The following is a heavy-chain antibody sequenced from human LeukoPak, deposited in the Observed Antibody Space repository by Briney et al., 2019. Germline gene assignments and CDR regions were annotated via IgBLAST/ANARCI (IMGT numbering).Heavy chain of an antibody. CDR1: GFTFSSYW. CDR2: IKQDGSEK. Sequence: GGSLRLSCAASGFTFSSYWMSWVRQAPGKGLEWVANIKQDGSEKYYVDSVKGRFTISRDNAKNSLYLQMNSLRAEDTAVYYCARGWGSSWCRGTRFDYWGQGTLVTVSS. D-gene: IGHD6-13*01. J-gene: IGHJ4*02. V-gene: IGHV3-7*01. CDR3: ARGWGSSWCRGTRFDY.